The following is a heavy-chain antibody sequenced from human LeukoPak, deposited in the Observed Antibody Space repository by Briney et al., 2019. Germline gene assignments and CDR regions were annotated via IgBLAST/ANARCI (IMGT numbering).Heavy chain of an antibody. CDR1: GYTFSSYG. D-gene: IGHD4-23*01. Sequence: ASVKVSCKASGYTFSSYGISWVRQAPGQGLEWMGWISAYNGNTNYAQKLQGRVTMTTDTSTSTAYMELRSLRSDDTALYYCARNYAGDYYYYYYMDVWGKGTTVTVSS. V-gene: IGHV1-18*01. J-gene: IGHJ6*03. CDR3: ARNYAGDYYYYYYMDV. CDR2: ISAYNGNT.